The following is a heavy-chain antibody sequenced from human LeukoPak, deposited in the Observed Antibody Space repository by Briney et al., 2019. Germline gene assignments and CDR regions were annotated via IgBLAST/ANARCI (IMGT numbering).Heavy chain of an antibody. CDR3: ARHKGGSPPHY. V-gene: IGHV4-59*08. CDR1: GGSISSYY. Sequence: SETLSLTCTVSGGSISSYYWSWIRQPPGKGLEWIGYIYYSGSTNYNPSLKSRVTISVDTSKNQFSLKLSSVTAADTAVYYCARHKGGSPPHYWGQGTLVTVSS. J-gene: IGHJ4*02. CDR2: IYYSGST. D-gene: IGHD3-16*01.